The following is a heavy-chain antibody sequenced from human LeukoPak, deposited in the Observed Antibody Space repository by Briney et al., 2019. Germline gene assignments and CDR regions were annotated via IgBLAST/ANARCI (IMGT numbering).Heavy chain of an antibody. D-gene: IGHD3-10*01. J-gene: IGHJ4*02. CDR3: ARDDHYYGSGGYAW. CDR1: GYTFTSYG. CDR2: ISAYNGNT. Sequence: ASVKVSCKASGYTFTSYGISWVRQAPGQGLEWMGWISAYNGNTNYAQKLQGRVTMTTDTSTSTAYMELRSLRSDDTAVYYCARDDHYYGSGGYAWWGQGTLVTVSS. V-gene: IGHV1-18*01.